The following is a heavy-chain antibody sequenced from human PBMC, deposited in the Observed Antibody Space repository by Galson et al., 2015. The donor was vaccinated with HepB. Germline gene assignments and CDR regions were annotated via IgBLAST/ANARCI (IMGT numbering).Heavy chain of an antibody. Sequence: SLRLSCAASGFIFSTYTMNWVRQAPGKGLECVSSISNIVGKIYYADSVKGRFTISRDNAKNSLYLQMNSLRAEDTAVYYCARYCSSTSCHTEGFDYWGQGALVTVSS. J-gene: IGHJ4*02. V-gene: IGHV3-21*01. CDR3: ARYCSSTSCHTEGFDY. CDR1: GFIFSTYT. CDR2: ISNIVGKI. D-gene: IGHD2-2*02.